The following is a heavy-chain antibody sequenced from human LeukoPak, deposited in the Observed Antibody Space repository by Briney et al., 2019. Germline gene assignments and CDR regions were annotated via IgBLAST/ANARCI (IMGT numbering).Heavy chain of an antibody. CDR3: AKDGCNYDYVWGSYRNWFGP. J-gene: IGHJ5*02. V-gene: IGHV3-23*01. CDR2: ISGSGGGT. D-gene: IGHD3-16*02. CDR1: GFTFSSYA. Sequence: GGSLRLSCAASGFTFSSYAMSWGREAPGKGREWGSAISGSGGGTYYADSVKGRFTISRDNSKNTLYLRMNSLRPEDTAVYYRAKDGCNYDYVWGSYRNWFGPWGQGTLVTVSS.